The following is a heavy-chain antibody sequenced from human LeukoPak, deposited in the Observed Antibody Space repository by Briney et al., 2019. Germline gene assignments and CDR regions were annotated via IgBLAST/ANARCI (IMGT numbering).Heavy chain of an antibody. CDR2: IYYSGST. J-gene: IGHJ6*03. V-gene: IGHV4-39*01. CDR1: GGSISSSSYY. Sequence: SETLSLTCTVSGGSISSSSYYWGWIRQPPGKGLEWNGSIYYSGSTYYNPSLKSRVTISVDTSKNQFSLKLSSVTAADTAVYYCARLIYGSGSYYSYYMDVWGKGTTVTISS. D-gene: IGHD3-10*01. CDR3: ARLIYGSGSYYSYYMDV.